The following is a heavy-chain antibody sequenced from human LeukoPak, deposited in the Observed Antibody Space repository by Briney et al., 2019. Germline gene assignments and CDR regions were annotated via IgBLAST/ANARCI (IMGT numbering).Heavy chain of an antibody. D-gene: IGHD3-22*01. J-gene: IGHJ4*02. Sequence: PGESLKISCKGSGYSFTSYWIGWVRQMPGKVLEWMGIIYPGDSDTRYSPSFQGQVTISADKSISTAYLQWSSLKASDTATYYCARQSRYYYDSSGYWLDYWGLGTLVTVSS. V-gene: IGHV5-51*01. CDR3: ARQSRYYYDSSGYWLDY. CDR1: GYSFTSYW. CDR2: IYPGDSDT.